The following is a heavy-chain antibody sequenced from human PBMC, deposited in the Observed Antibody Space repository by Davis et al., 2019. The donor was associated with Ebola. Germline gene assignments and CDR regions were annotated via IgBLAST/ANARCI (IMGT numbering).Heavy chain of an antibody. J-gene: IGHJ6*03. D-gene: IGHD5-12*01. CDR2: ISYDGSNK. Sequence: GESLKISCAASGFTFSSYAMHWVRQAPGKGLEWVAVISYDGSNKYYADSVKGRFTISRDNSKNTLYLQMNSLRAEDTAVYYCARDTGAGLRDYYYYYMDVWGKGTTVTVSS. CDR1: GFTFSSYA. V-gene: IGHV3-30-3*01. CDR3: ARDTGAGLRDYYYYYMDV.